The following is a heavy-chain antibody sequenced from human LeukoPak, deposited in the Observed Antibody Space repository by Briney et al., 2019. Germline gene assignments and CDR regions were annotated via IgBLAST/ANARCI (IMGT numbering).Heavy chain of an antibody. D-gene: IGHD4-17*01. V-gene: IGHV4-59*01. CDR2: IYYSGST. CDR1: GGSISSYY. J-gene: IGHJ4*02. CDR3: ARSHGDYIPGFDY. Sequence: SETLSLTCTVSGGSISSYYWGWIRQPPGKGLEWIGYIYYSGSTNYNPSLKSRVTISVDTSKNQFSLKLSSVTAADTAVYYCARSHGDYIPGFDYWGQGTLVTVSS.